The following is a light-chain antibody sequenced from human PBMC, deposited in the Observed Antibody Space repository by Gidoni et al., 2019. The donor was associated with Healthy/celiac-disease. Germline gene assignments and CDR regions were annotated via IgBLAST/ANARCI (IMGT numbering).Light chain of an antibody. V-gene: IGKV1-39*01. CDR3: QQSYITPQT. Sequence: QMTQSPSSLSASVGDRVTITCRASQSISSYLNWYQQKPGKAPKRLIYAASSLQSGVPARFSGSGSGTDFTLTISRLQPEDFATYYCQQSYITPQTFGQGTKVEIK. CDR2: AAS. J-gene: IGKJ1*01. CDR1: QSISSY.